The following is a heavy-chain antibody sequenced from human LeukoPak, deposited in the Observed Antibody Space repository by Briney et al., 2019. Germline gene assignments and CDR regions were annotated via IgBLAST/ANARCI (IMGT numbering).Heavy chain of an antibody. CDR2: ISSSCRTI. V-gene: IGHV3-11*04. D-gene: IGHD3-22*01. CDR1: GFTFSDYY. Sequence: GGSLRLSCAASGFTFSDYYMSWIRQAPGKGLEWVSYISSSCRTIYYADSVKGRFTISRDNAKNSLYLQMNSLRAEDTAVYYCARDFAAGQYYYDSSGSIGGYWGQGILVTVSS. J-gene: IGHJ4*02. CDR3: ARDFAAGQYYYDSSGSIGGY.